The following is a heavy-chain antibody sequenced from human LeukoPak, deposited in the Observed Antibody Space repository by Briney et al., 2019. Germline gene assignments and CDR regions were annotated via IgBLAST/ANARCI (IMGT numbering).Heavy chain of an antibody. CDR2: ISGSGGST. Sequence: GGSLRLSCAASGFTFSSYAMSWVRQAPGKGLEWVSAISGSGGSTYYADSVKGRFTISRDNSKNTLYLQMNSLRAEDTAVYYCARSDPIRYCSSTSCYRVSSQFDYWGQGTLVTVSS. CDR1: GFTFSSYA. CDR3: ARSDPIRYCSSTSCYRVSSQFDY. V-gene: IGHV3-23*01. J-gene: IGHJ4*02. D-gene: IGHD2-2*02.